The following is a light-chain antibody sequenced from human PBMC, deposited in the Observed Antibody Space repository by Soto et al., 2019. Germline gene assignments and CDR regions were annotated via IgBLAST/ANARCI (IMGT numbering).Light chain of an antibody. CDR1: QSVSSN. CDR3: QQYNVWPLT. V-gene: IGKV3-15*01. Sequence: EIVMTQSPAHLSVSPGERATLSCRASQSVSSNLAWYQQKPGQTPKLLLYVASTRATGIPARFSGSGSGKEFTLTISSLQSEDFSVYYCQQYNVWPLTFGGGTKVEFK. J-gene: IGKJ4*02. CDR2: VAS.